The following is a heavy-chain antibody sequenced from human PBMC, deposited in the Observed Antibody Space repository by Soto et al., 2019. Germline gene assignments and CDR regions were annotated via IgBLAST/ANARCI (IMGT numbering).Heavy chain of an antibody. D-gene: IGHD3-10*01. V-gene: IGHV4-34*01. J-gene: IGHJ6*02. CDR3: ARGGGGSGRDWVDYYYYGMDV. CDR1: GGSFSGYY. CDR2: INHSGST. Sequence: PSETLSLTCAVYGGSFSGYYWSWIRQPPGKGLEWIGEINHSGSTNYNPSLKSRVTISVDTSKNQFSLKLSSVTAADTAVYYCARGGGGSGRDWVDYYYYGMDVWGQGTSVTVAS.